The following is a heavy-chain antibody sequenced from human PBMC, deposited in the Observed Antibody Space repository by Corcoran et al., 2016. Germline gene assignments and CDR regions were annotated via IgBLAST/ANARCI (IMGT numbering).Heavy chain of an antibody. D-gene: IGHD2-15*01. V-gene: IGHV4-38-2*02. CDR1: GYSISSGYY. CDR2: IYHSGST. CDR3: ARDAYCSGGSCYLGLGDY. J-gene: IGHJ4*02. Sequence: QVQLQESGPGLVKPSETLSLTCTVSGYSISSGYYWGWIRQPPGKGLEWIGSIYHSGSTYYNPSLKSRVTISVDTSKNQFSRKLSSVTAADTAVYYCARDAYCSGGSCYLGLGDYWGQGTLVTVSS.